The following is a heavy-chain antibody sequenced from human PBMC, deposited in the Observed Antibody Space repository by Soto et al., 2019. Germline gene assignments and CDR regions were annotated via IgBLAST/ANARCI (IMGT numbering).Heavy chain of an antibody. CDR3: AKDYDFWSGYTTIRNRLGP. J-gene: IGHJ5*02. CDR2: ISYDGSDK. CDR1: GFTFSSYG. Sequence: LRLSCAAAGFTFSSYGMHWVRQSPGKGVEWVAVISYDGSDKYYADSVKGRFTISRDNSKKTVYLEMNSLRTEDTAVYYCAKDYDFWSGYTTIRNRLGPWCQGTMVTVSS. V-gene: IGHV3-30*18. D-gene: IGHD3-3*01.